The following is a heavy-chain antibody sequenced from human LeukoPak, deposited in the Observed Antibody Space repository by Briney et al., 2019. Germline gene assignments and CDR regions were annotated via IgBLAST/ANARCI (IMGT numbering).Heavy chain of an antibody. D-gene: IGHD2-15*01. Sequence: GGSLRLSCAASGFTFSSYSMNWVCQAPGKGLEWVSSISSSISYIYYADSVKGRFTISRDNAKNSLSLKMNSLRAEDTAVYYCARDRCSGGSCCTDYWGQGTLVTVSS. CDR2: ISSSISYI. J-gene: IGHJ4*02. V-gene: IGHV3-21*01. CDR1: GFTFSSYS. CDR3: ARDRCSGGSCCTDY.